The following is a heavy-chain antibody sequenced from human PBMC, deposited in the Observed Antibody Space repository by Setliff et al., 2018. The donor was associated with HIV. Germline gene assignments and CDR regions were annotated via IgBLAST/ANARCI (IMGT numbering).Heavy chain of an antibody. CDR3: AKGVKWLDP. V-gene: IGHV3-53*01. J-gene: IGHJ5*02. Sequence: LRLSCAASGFTLSSNHMTWVRQAPGKGLEWVSFIYTDGRTYYADSVKGLFTISRDNSKNMMYLQMNGLRPEDTAVYYCAKGVKWLDPWGQGTLVTVSS. CDR2: IYTDGRT. D-gene: IGHD3-16*01. CDR1: GFTLSSNH.